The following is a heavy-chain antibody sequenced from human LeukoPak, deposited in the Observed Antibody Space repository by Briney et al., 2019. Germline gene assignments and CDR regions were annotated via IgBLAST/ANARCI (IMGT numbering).Heavy chain of an antibody. J-gene: IGHJ6*02. CDR3: ARGAYYGMDV. V-gene: IGHV1-3*02. CDR1: GYTFTSSA. CDR2: SHAGNGDT. Sequence: ASVKVSCKASGYTFTSSAIHRVRQAPGHRLEWLGWSHAGNGDTKYSPEFQGRFTISSDTSASTAYMELSSLRSEDMAVYYCARGAYYGMDVWGQGTTVTVSS.